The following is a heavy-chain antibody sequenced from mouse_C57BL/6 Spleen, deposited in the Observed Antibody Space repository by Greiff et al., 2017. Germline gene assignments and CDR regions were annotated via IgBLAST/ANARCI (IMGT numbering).Heavy chain of an antibody. D-gene: IGHD1-1*01. CDR1: GYTFTSYW. CDR3: ARPITTVPYYYAMDY. V-gene: IGHV1-53*01. J-gene: IGHJ4*01. CDR2: INPSNGGT. Sequence: QVQLQQPGTELVKPGASVKLSCKASGYTFTSYWMHWVKQRPGPGLEWIGNINPSNGGTNYNEKFKSKATLTVDKSSSTAYMQLSSLTSEDSAVYYCARPITTVPYYYAMDYWGQGTSVTVSS.